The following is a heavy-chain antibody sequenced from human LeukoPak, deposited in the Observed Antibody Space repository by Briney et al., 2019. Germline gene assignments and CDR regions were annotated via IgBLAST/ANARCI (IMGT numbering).Heavy chain of an antibody. D-gene: IGHD1-26*01. CDR1: GYNFTSYW. V-gene: IGHV5-51*01. CDR3: ARRASSGTYFDY. CDR2: VYPADSDT. J-gene: IGHJ4*02. Sequence: GESLKISCKGSGYNFTSYWIGWVRQMPGEGLEWMGIVYPADSDTTYHPSFESQVTIPGEKSINTAFLQWSSLGASDTAMYYCARRASSGTYFDYWGQGILVTVSS.